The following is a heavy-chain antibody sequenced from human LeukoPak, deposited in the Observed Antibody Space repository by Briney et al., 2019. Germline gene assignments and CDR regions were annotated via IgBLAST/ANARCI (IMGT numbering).Heavy chain of an antibody. CDR2: IYSSGTI. CDR1: GGSFSSYC. Sequence: SETLSLTCSVSGGSFSSYCWSWIRQPAGKGLEWIGRIYSSGTITYNPSLQSRVTMSVDTSKNEFSLKMSSVTAADTAVYYCTRDSGTTGEVKFDPWGQGTLVAVSS. CDR3: TRDSGTTGEVKFDP. J-gene: IGHJ5*02. V-gene: IGHV4-4*07. D-gene: IGHD3-10*01.